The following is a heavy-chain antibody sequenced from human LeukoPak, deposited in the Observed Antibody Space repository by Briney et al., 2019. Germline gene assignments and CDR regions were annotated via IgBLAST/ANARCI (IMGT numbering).Heavy chain of an antibody. CDR3: ARKNSFDI. J-gene: IGHJ3*02. Sequence: PSETLSLTCTVSGDSIGSLYWNWVRQPPGKGLEWIGYISYSGSTNYNPSLKSRVTISRDTSKNQVSLKLSSVTAADTAVYYCARKNSFDIGGQGRMVTVSS. CDR1: GDSIGSLY. CDR2: ISYSGST. V-gene: IGHV4-59*11.